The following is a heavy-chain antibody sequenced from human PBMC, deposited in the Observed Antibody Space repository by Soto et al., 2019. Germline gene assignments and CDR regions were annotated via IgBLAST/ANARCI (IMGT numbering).Heavy chain of an antibody. V-gene: IGHV1-2*04. CDR3: ARLGPGVPLTFDS. D-gene: IGHD1-26*01. Sequence: QVQLVQSGAEVRQPGASVKVSCKASGYNFTAYYLHWVRQATGQGLEWMGWINPATGGATYAQKFQGWVSMTRDTSISTAYMELTRLRSDVTAMYLCARLGPGVPLTFDSLGPGTLVTVSS. CDR1: GYNFTAYY. CDR2: INPATGGA. J-gene: IGHJ4*02.